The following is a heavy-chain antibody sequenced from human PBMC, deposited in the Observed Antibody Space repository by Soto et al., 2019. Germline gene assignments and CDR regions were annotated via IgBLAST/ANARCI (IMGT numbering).Heavy chain of an antibody. CDR3: ARPYCSSTSCYNYYYYGMDV. CDR2: IIPIFGTA. D-gene: IGHD2-2*02. V-gene: IGHV1-69*13. CDR1: GGTFSSYA. J-gene: IGHJ6*02. Sequence: GASVKVSCKASGGTFSSYAISWVRQAPGQRLEWMGGIIPIFGTANYAQKFQGRVTITADESTSTAYMELSSLRSEDTAVYYCARPYCSSTSCYNYYYYGMDVWGQGTTVTVSS.